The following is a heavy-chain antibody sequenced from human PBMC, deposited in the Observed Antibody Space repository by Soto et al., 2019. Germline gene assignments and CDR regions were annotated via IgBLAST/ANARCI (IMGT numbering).Heavy chain of an antibody. CDR2: IYYSGST. Sequence: QVQLQESGPGLVKPSETLSLTCTVSGGSISSYYWSWIRQPPGKGLEWIGYIYYSGSTNYNPSLKSRVTISVDTSKNQFSLKLSSVTAADTAVYYCARARVGATYYYFDYWGQGTLVTVSS. D-gene: IGHD1-26*01. J-gene: IGHJ4*02. V-gene: IGHV4-59*01. CDR1: GGSISSYY. CDR3: ARARVGATYYYFDY.